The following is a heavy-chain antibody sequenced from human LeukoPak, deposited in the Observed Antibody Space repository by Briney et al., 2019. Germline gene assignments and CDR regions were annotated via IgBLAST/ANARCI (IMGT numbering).Heavy chain of an antibody. CDR1: GFTFSSYG. Sequence: GGSLRLSCAASGFTFSSYGMHWVRQAPGKGLEWVAVISYDGSNKYYADSVKGRFTISRDNANNTLYLQMNSLRVEDTAVYYCARGGSGSGYHYYYYMDVWGKGTTVTISS. CDR2: ISYDGSNK. V-gene: IGHV3-30*03. CDR3: ARGGSGSGYHYYYYMDV. J-gene: IGHJ6*03. D-gene: IGHD2-15*01.